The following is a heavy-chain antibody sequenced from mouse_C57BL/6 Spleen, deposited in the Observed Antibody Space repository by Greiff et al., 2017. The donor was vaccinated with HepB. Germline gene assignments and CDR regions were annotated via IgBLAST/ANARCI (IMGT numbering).Heavy chain of an antibody. CDR2: ISSGSSTI. V-gene: IGHV5-17*01. CDR3: AKGLFYGPYAMDY. Sequence: DVKLVESGGGLVKPGGSLKLSCAASGFTFSDYGMHWVRQAPEKGLEWVAYISSGSSTIYYADTVKGRFTISRDNAKNTLFLQMTSLRSEDTAMYYCAKGLFYGPYAMDYWGQGTSVTVSS. J-gene: IGHJ4*01. D-gene: IGHD2-1*01. CDR1: GFTFSDYG.